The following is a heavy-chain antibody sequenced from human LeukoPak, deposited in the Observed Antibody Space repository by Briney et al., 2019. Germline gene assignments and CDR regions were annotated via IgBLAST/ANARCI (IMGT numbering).Heavy chain of an antibody. J-gene: IGHJ5*02. CDR2: INPNSGGT. CDR1: GYTFTGYY. V-gene: IGHV1-2*02. D-gene: IGHD2-2*02. Sequence: GSVKVSCKASGYTFTGYYMHWVRQAPGQGLEWMGWINPNSGGTNYAQKFQGRVTMTRDTSISTAYMELSRLRSDDTAVYYCARGDIVVVPAAITNWFDPWGQGTLVTVSS. CDR3: ARGDIVVVPAAITNWFDP.